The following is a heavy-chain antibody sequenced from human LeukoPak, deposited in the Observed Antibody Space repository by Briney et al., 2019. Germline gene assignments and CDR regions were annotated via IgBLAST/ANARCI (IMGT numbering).Heavy chain of an antibody. CDR2: IYHSGST. D-gene: IGHD2-2*01. J-gene: IGHJ4*02. V-gene: IGHV4-59*01. CDR1: GGSISSYY. CDR3: ARGYCSSTSCYDY. Sequence: PSETLSLTCTVSGGSISSYYWSWIRQPPGKGLEWIGYIYHSGSTNYNPSLKSRVTISVDTSKNQFSLKLSSVTAADTAVYYCARGYCSSTSCYDYWGQGTLVTVSS.